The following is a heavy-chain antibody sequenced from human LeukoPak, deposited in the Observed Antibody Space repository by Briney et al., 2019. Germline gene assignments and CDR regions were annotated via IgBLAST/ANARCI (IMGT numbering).Heavy chain of an antibody. J-gene: IGHJ3*02. V-gene: IGHV3-9*01. CDR3: AKVSRPTYYYDSSGYWDAFDI. Sequence: GGSLRLSCAASGFTFDDYAMHWVRQAPGKGLEWVSGISWNSGSIGYADSVKGRFTISRDNAKNSLYLQMNSLRAEDTALYYCAKVSRPTYYYDSSGYWDAFDIWGQGTMVTVSS. CDR2: ISWNSGSI. CDR1: GFTFDDYA. D-gene: IGHD3-22*01.